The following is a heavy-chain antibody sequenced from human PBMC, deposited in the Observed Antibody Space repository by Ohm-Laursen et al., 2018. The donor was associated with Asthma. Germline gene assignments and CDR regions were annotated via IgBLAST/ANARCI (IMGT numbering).Heavy chain of an antibody. CDR3: ARTKWAGVSSAWFDP. V-gene: IGHV2-5*02. CDR2: IYWDDDR. Sequence: ATQTLTLTCTLSGFSITTSGVGVGWLRQPPQKALEWLAVIYWDDDRQYRPSLRSRLTITKDTSKNQVVLTMTNMDPVDTGTYFCARTKWAGVSSAWFDPWGQGTLVTVSS. CDR1: GFSITTSGVG. J-gene: IGHJ5*02. D-gene: IGHD1-26*01.